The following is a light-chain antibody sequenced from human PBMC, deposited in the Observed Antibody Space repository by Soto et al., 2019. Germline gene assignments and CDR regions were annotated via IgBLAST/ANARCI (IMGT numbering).Light chain of an antibody. Sequence: IVLTESPGTLSLSPGERATLSCRASQSVSNNYLAWYQQKPGQAPRLLIYGASNRVTGIPDRFSGSGSGTDFTLTISRLEPEDFAVYYCQQYGISGTFGQGTKVDIK. CDR3: QQYGISGT. CDR2: GAS. CDR1: QSVSNNY. V-gene: IGKV3-20*01. J-gene: IGKJ1*01.